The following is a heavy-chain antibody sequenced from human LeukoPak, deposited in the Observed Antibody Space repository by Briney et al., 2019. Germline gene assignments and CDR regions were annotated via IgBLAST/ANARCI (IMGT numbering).Heavy chain of an antibody. J-gene: IGHJ4*02. CDR1: GFTFDDYA. V-gene: IGHV3-9*01. CDR2: ISWNSGSI. Sequence: GGSLRLSCAASGFTFDDYAMHWVRQAPGKGLEWASGISWNSGSIGYADSVKGRFTISRDNAKNSLYLQMNSLRAEDTALYYCVKSSSSSWYNDYWGQGTPVTVSS. CDR3: VKSSSSSWYNDY. D-gene: IGHD6-13*01.